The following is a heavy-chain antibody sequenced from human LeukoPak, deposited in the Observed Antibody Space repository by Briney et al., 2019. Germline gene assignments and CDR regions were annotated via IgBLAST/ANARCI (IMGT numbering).Heavy chain of an antibody. D-gene: IGHD3-10*01. CDR1: RFTLSSYW. CDR2: IKQDGSEK. Sequence: GGSLRLSRAASRFTLSSYWMSWVRQAPGKGREWVANIKQDGSEKYHVDSVKGRFIISRDNDKNSLYLQMNSLKAEDAAVYYCARSVPSSGSYYLNYWGPGTLVTVSS. V-gene: IGHV3-7*01. CDR3: ARSVPSSGSYYLNY. J-gene: IGHJ4*02.